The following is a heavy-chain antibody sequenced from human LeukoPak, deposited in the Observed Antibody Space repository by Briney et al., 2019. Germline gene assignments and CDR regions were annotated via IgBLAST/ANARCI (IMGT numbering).Heavy chain of an antibody. CDR2: IGTAGDT. CDR3: ARVLGSGSYGMDV. Sequence: GGSLRLSCAASGLTFSSYDMQWVRQATGKGLECVSAIGTAGDTYYPGSVKGRFTISRENAKNSLYLQMNSLRAGDTAVYYCARVLGSGSYGMDVWGQGTTVTVSS. J-gene: IGHJ6*02. D-gene: IGHD3-10*01. CDR1: GLTFSSYD. V-gene: IGHV3-13*01.